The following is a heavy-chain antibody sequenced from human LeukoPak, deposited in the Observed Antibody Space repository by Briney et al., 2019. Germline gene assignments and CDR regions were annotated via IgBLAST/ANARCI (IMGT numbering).Heavy chain of an antibody. D-gene: IGHD6-19*01. Sequence: GGSLRLSCAASGFTFSSYAMHWVRQAPGKGLEWVAVISYDGSNKYYADSVKGRFTISRDNSKNTRYLQMNSLRAEDTAVYYCARNRYSSGWYFSYWGQGTLVTVSS. CDR1: GFTFSSYA. J-gene: IGHJ4*02. V-gene: IGHV3-30-3*01. CDR2: ISYDGSNK. CDR3: ARNRYSSGWYFSY.